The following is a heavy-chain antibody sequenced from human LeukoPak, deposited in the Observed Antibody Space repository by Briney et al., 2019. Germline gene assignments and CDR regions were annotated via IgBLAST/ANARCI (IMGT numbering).Heavy chain of an antibody. CDR2: IYHSGTT. Sequence: SGTLSLTCAVSGGSISSSNWWSWVRQPPGKGLEWIGEIYHSGTTNYNPSLKSRVTISVDKSKNQFSLKLSSVTAADTAVYYCARQALLWFGEIDYWGQGTLVTVSS. V-gene: IGHV4-4*02. D-gene: IGHD3-10*01. J-gene: IGHJ4*02. CDR3: ARQALLWFGEIDY. CDR1: GGSISSSNW.